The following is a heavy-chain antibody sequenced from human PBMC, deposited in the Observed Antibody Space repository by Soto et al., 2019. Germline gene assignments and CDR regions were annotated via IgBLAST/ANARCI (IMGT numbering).Heavy chain of an antibody. CDR2: IYPTGTT. Sequence: QLQLRESGSGLVKPSETLSLTCTVSGGSISSGGYSWSWIRQSPEKGLGWLGCIYPTGTTYYHPSLQSRVHISVDTSRNQFSPNLTSVTAADPAVYFCASAPQAPSPRWVLCGQGTAVTVSS. CDR1: GGSISSGGYS. J-gene: IGHJ6*02. D-gene: IGHD3-16*01. CDR3: ASAPQAPSPRWVL. V-gene: IGHV4-30-2*06.